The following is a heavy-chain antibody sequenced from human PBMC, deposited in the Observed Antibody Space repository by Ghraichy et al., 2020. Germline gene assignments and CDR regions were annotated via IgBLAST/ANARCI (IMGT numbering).Heavy chain of an antibody. D-gene: IGHD2-15*01. J-gene: IGHJ6*02. CDR3: ARQAANYYGMDV. V-gene: IGHV3-33*01. Sequence: GGSLRLSCAASGFTFSSYGMHWVRQAPGKGLEWVAIIWYDGSNKYYADSVKGRFTISRDNSKNTLYLQMNSLRAEDTAVYYCARQAANYYGMDVWGQGTTVTVSS. CDR1: GFTFSSYG. CDR2: IWYDGSNK.